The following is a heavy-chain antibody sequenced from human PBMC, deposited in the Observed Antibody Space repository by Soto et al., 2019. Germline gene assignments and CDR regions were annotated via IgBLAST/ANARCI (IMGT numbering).Heavy chain of an antibody. Sequence: QVQLVESGGGVVQPGRSLRLSCAASGFTFSSYAMHWVRQAPGKGLEWVAVISYDGSNKYYADSVKGRFTISRDNSKNTLYLQMNSLRAEDTAVYYCARGGVATIRRYGMDVWGQGTTVTVSS. CDR3: ARGGVATIRRYGMDV. D-gene: IGHD5-12*01. CDR2: ISYDGSNK. J-gene: IGHJ6*02. V-gene: IGHV3-30-3*01. CDR1: GFTFSSYA.